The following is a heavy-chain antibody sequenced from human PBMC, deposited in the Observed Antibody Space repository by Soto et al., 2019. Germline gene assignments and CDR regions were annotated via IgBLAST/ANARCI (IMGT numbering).Heavy chain of an antibody. Sequence: QVQLVQSGAEVKKPGSSVKVSCKASGGTFSSYAISWVRQAPGQGLEWMGGIIPIFGTANYAQKFQGRVTITADESTSTAYMELSSLRSDDTAVYYCARGGGQLEVLVEGMDVCGQGTTVTVSS. V-gene: IGHV1-69*01. CDR3: ARGGGQLEVLVEGMDV. D-gene: IGHD1-1*01. CDR1: GGTFSSYA. CDR2: IIPIFGTA. J-gene: IGHJ6*02.